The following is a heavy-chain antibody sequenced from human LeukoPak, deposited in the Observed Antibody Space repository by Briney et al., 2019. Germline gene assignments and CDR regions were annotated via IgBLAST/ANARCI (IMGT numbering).Heavy chain of an antibody. D-gene: IGHD6-13*01. V-gene: IGHV3-21*01. CDR2: ISSSSSYI. CDR1: GFTFSSYS. Sequence: GGSLRLSCAASGFTFSSYSMNWVRQAPGKGLEWVSSISSSSSYIYYADSVKGRFTISRDNAKNSLYLQMNSLRAEDTAVYYCAVEAAARYSGHNQFDYWGQGTLVTVSS. CDR3: AVEAAARYSGHNQFDY. J-gene: IGHJ4*02.